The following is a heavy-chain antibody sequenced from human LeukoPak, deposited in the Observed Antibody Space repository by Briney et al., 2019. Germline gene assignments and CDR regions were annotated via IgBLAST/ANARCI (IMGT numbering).Heavy chain of an antibody. J-gene: IGHJ3*02. CDR1: GFTFSSYS. CDR2: ISSSSSYI. Sequence: PGGSLRLSCAASGFTFSSYSMNWVRQAPGKGLEWVSSISSSSSYIYYADSVKDRFTISRDNAKNSLYLQMNSLRAEDTAVYYCARDIVVVVAAGRLDAFDIWGQGTMVTVSS. D-gene: IGHD2-15*01. V-gene: IGHV3-21*01. CDR3: ARDIVVVVAAGRLDAFDI.